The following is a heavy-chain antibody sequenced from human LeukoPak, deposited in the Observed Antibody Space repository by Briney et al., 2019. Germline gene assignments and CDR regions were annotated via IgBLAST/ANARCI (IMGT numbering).Heavy chain of an antibody. V-gene: IGHV4-4*07. CDR2: IYTSGST. J-gene: IGHJ4*02. CDR3: ARDRHWTNDWVFDF. Sequence: SETLSLTCTVSGGSISSYYWSWIRQPAGKGLEWIGRIYTSGSTNYNPSLKSRVTISVDTSKNQFSLKLSSVTAADTAVYYCARDRHWTNDWVFDFWGQGTLVTVSS. D-gene: IGHD1/OR15-1a*01. CDR1: GGSISSYY.